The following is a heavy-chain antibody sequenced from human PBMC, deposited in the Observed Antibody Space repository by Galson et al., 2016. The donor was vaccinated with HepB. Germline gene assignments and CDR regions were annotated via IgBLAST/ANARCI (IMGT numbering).Heavy chain of an antibody. Sequence: SLRLSCAVSTFTFSTYSIHWVRQAPGKGLEWVAVISHDGNNRYYADSVKGRFTVSRDNSKNTLSLQMKSLRAEATAIYYCARGSLTAARRCPPPDDWGQGTLVTVSS. D-gene: IGHD6-6*01. J-gene: IGHJ4*02. CDR1: TFTFSTYS. CDR3: ARGSLTAARRCPPPDD. V-gene: IGHV3-30-3*01. CDR2: ISHDGNNR.